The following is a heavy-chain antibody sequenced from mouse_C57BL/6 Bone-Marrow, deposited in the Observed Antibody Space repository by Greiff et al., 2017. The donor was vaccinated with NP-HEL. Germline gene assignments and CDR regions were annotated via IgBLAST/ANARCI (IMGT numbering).Heavy chain of an antibody. D-gene: IGHD1-1*01. J-gene: IGHJ3*01. CDR1: GYTFTSYW. CDR3: ARDADDGNPPAGFAY. V-gene: IGHV1-55*01. CDR2: IYPGSGST. Sequence: QVQLKQPGAELVKPGASVKMSCKASGYTFTSYWINWVKQRPGQGLEWIGDIYPGSGSTNYNEKFKSKATLTVDTSSSTAYMQLSSLTSEDSAVYYGARDADDGNPPAGFAYWGQGTLVTVSA.